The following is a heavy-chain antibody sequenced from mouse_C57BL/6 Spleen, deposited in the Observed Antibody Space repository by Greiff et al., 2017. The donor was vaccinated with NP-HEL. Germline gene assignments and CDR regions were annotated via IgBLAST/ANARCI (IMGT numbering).Heavy chain of an antibody. V-gene: IGHV2-6*01. Sequence: VHLVESGPGLVAPSQSLSITCTVSGFSLTSYGVDWVRQSPGKGLEWLGVIWGVGSTNYNSALKSRLSISKDNSKSQVFLKMNSLQTDDTAMYYCASDRGTGKRFAYWGQGTLVTGSA. J-gene: IGHJ3*01. CDR1: GFSLTSYG. CDR3: ASDRGTGKRFAY. D-gene: IGHD4-1*01. CDR2: IWGVGST.